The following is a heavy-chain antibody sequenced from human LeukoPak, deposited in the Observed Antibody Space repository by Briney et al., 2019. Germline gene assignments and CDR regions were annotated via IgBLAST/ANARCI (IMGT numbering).Heavy chain of an antibody. J-gene: IGHJ5*02. CDR1: GGTFSSYA. CDR3: ARDVVPAAIVNWFDP. V-gene: IGHV1-69*13. CDR2: IIPIFGTA. Sequence: GASAKVSCKASGGTFSSYAISWVRQAPGQRLEWMGGIIPIFGTANYAQKFQGRVTITADESTCTAYMELSSLRSEDTAVYYCARDVVPAAIVNWFDPWGQGTLVTVSS. D-gene: IGHD2-2*01.